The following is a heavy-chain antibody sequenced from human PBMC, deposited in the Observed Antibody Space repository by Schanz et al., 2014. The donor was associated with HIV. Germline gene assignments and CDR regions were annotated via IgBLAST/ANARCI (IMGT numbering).Heavy chain of an antibody. D-gene: IGHD3-22*01. J-gene: IGHJ3*02. Sequence: EVQLLESGGGLVQPGGSLRLSCAASGFTFSTYAMSWVRQAPGKGLEWVSVTYSGGSTYYGDSVKGRFTISRDNSKNTLYLQMNSLRAEDTAVYYCARTLHSSSYYFSLPHAFDIWGQGTVVTVSS. CDR2: TYSGGST. V-gene: IGHV3-23*03. CDR3: ARTLHSSSYYFSLPHAFDI. CDR1: GFTFSTYA.